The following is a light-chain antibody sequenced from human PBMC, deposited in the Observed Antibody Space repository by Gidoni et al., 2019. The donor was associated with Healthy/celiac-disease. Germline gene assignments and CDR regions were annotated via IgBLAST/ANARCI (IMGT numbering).Light chain of an antibody. CDR1: SSNIGSNY. CDR2: RNN. CDR3: AAWDDSLSGSYVV. Sequence: QSVLTQPPSASGTPGQRVTISCSGSSSNIGSNYVYWYQQLPGTAPKLLIYRNNQRPSGVPDRFSGSKSGTSASLAISGLRSEDEADYYCAAWDDSLSGSYVVFGGGTKLT. J-gene: IGLJ2*01. V-gene: IGLV1-47*01.